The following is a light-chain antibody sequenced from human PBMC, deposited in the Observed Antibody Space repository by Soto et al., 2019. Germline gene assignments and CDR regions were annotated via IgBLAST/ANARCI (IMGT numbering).Light chain of an antibody. CDR1: SSDVGGYNF. CDR3: SSYTNSSTLVG. Sequence: QSVLTQPASVSGSPGQSITFSCTGTSSDVGGYNFVSWYQHHPGKAPKLIIYEVSNRPSGVSNRFSASKSGNTASLTISGLRAEDEADYYCSSYTNSSTLVGFGGGTKLTVL. J-gene: IGLJ2*01. CDR2: EVS. V-gene: IGLV2-14*01.